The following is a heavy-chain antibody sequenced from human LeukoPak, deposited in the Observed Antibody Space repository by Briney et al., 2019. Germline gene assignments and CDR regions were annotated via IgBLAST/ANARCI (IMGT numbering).Heavy chain of an antibody. CDR2: INPSGGST. CDR1: GYTFTSYY. CDR3: ARGSGSSWYGNDAFDI. V-gene: IGHV1-46*01. J-gene: IGHJ3*02. D-gene: IGHD6-13*01. Sequence: ASVKVSCKASGYTFTSYYMHWVRQAPGQGLEWMGIINPSGGSTSYAQKFQGRVTMTRDTSTSTVYMELSSLRSEDTAVYYCARGSGSSWYGNDAFDIWGQGTMVTVSS.